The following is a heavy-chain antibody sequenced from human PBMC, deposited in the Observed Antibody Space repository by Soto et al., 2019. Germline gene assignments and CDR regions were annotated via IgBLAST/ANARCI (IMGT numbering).Heavy chain of an antibody. V-gene: IGHV4-30-2*01. J-gene: IGHJ4*02. CDR3: ARVSDFWSEYYFDY. CDR1: GGSISSGGYS. CDR2: IYHSGST. Sequence: SETLSLTCAVSGGSISSGGYSWSWIRQPPGKGLEWIGYIYHSGSTYYNPSLKSRVTISVDRSKNQFSLKLSSVTAADTAVYYCARVSDFWSEYYFDYGGQGTLVTVS. D-gene: IGHD3-3*01.